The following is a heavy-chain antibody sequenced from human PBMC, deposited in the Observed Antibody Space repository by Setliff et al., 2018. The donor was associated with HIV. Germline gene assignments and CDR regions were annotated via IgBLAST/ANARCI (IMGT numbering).Heavy chain of an antibody. V-gene: IGHV4-34*01. CDR3: ARESDTTMVTRYFDY. D-gene: IGHD5-18*01. CDR1: GVSFNSYY. Sequence: SETLSLTCAVYGVSFNSYYWTWIRQPPGKGLEWIGEINHNGTTSYNSSLKSRVTMSVDTSKNQFSLKLSSVTAADTAVYYCARESDTTMVTRYFDYWGQGTLVTVSS. J-gene: IGHJ4*02. CDR2: INHNGTT.